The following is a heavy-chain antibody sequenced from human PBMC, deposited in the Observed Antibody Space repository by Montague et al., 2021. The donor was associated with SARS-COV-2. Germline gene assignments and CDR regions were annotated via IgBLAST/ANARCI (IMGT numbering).Heavy chain of an antibody. D-gene: IGHD1-26*01. CDR1: GDSVSRNSAT. J-gene: IGHJ4*02. Sequence: CAISGDSVSRNSATWNWIRQSPSRGLEWLGRTYYRSKWSTNYAVSVQSRITVNPDTSKNQISLQLNSVTPEDTAVYYCARTSAFSDYWGQGTLVTVSS. CDR2: TYYRSKWST. CDR3: ARTSAFSDY. V-gene: IGHV6-1*01.